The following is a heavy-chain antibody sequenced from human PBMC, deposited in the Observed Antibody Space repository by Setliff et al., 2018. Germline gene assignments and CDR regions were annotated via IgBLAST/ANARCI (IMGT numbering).Heavy chain of an antibody. CDR3: ARELRSPYWHLDS. D-gene: IGHD3-16*01. J-gene: IGHJ5*01. CDR2: FIPILGAT. CDR1: GGTFSSSG. V-gene: IGHV1-69*13. Sequence: SVKVSCKSSGGTFSSSGITWVRQAPGQGLQWLGRFIPILGATNYAQNFQGRVTITADESTSTGYMELRSLRSDDTAVYYCARELRSPYWHLDSWGQGTQVTVFS.